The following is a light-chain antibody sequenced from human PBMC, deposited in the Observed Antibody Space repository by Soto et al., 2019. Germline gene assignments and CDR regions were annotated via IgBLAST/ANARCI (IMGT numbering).Light chain of an antibody. CDR3: NSYAGGSTWV. J-gene: IGLJ2*01. CDR2: EVN. V-gene: IGLV2-8*01. Sequence: QSALTQPPSASGSPEQSVTISCTGTGSDVGGYNYVSWYQQHPGKAPKVIIYEVNKRPSGVPDRFSGSKSGYTASLTVSGLQAEDEADYYFNSYAGGSTWVFGGGTKLTVL. CDR1: GSDVGGYNY.